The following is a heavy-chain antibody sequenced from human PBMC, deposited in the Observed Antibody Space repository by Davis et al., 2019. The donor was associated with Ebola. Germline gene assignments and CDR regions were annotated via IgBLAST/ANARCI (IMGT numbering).Heavy chain of an antibody. J-gene: IGHJ6*02. V-gene: IGHV3-23*01. CDR2: ISGSGGST. CDR1: ILTFKDLA. D-gene: IGHD2-15*01. Sequence: GESLKISCAASILTFKDLAMTWVRQAPGKGLEWVSVISGSGGSTYYADSVKGRFTISRDHSKSTLYLQMNSLRVDDTAVYYCAKDIRNYCSGGSCFYGMDVWGQGTTVTVSS. CDR3: AKDIRNYCSGGSCFYGMDV.